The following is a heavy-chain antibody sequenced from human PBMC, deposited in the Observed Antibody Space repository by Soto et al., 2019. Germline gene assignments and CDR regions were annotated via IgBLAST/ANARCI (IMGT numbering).Heavy chain of an antibody. D-gene: IGHD3-16*01. CDR3: AKDHWGSY. Sequence: PGGSLRLSCAASGFTFSTYAMSWVRQAPGKGLEWVSAISNSGSSRYYADSVKGRFTISRDNSKSTLFLLMNSLRADDTAVYYCAKDHWGSYSGQGTLVTVSS. CDR1: GFTFSTYA. V-gene: IGHV3-23*01. CDR2: ISNSGSSR. J-gene: IGHJ4*02.